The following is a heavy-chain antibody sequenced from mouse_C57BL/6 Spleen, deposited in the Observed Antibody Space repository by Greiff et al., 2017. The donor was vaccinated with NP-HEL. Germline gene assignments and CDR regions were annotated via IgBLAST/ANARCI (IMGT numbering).Heavy chain of an antibody. CDR1: GYAFSSSW. D-gene: IGHD1-1*01. V-gene: IGHV1-82*01. J-gene: IGHJ4*01. CDR3: ARKGLLRYAMDY. Sequence: VKLQESGPELVKPGASVKISCKASGYAFSSSWMNWVKQRPGKGLEWIGRIYPGDGDTNYNGKFKGKATLTADKSSSTAYMQLSSLTSEDSAVYFCARKGLLRYAMDYWGQGTSVTVSS. CDR2: IYPGDGDT.